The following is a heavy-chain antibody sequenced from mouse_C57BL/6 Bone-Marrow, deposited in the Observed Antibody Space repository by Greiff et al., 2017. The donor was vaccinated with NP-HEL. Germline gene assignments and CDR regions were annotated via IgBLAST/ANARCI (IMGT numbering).Heavy chain of an antibody. D-gene: IGHD2-1*01. CDR1: GFSLTSYG. CDR3: ARKGDGNYAWFAY. V-gene: IGHV2-2*01. J-gene: IGHJ3*01. CDR2: IWSGGST. Sequence: VMLVESGPGLVQPSQSLSITCTVSGFSLTSYGVHWVRQSPGKGLEWLGVIWSGGSTDYNAAFISRLSISKDNSKSQVFFKMNSLQADDTAIYYCARKGDGNYAWFAYWGQGTLVTVSA.